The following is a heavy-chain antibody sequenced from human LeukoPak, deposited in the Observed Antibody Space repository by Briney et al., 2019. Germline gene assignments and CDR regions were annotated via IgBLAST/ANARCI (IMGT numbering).Heavy chain of an antibody. Sequence: PGGSLRLSCAASGFTFSSYSMNWVRQAPGKGLEWVSSISSSSYIYYADSVKGRFTISRDNAKNSLYLQMNSLRAEDTAVYYCARGRHDYGDYCFDYWGQGTLVTVSS. CDR2: ISSSSYI. CDR3: ARGRHDYGDYCFDY. D-gene: IGHD4-17*01. CDR1: GFTFSSYS. J-gene: IGHJ4*02. V-gene: IGHV3-21*01.